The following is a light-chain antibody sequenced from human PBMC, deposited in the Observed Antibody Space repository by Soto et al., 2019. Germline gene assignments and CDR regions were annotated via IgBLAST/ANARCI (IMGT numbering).Light chain of an antibody. Sequence: IQMTQSPSSLSASVGDIVTRSCRASQSISNSLNWYQQRPGRAPKLLIYAASTLQSGAPSRFSGSGSGTDFTLTISNLQPEDFATYYCQHFYPTPPVTFGQGTRLEI. J-gene: IGKJ5*01. CDR3: QHFYPTPPVT. CDR2: AAS. CDR1: QSISNS. V-gene: IGKV1-39*01.